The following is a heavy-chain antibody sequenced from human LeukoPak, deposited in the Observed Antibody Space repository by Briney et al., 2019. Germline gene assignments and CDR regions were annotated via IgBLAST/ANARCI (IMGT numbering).Heavy chain of an antibody. CDR2: IYYSGST. V-gene: IGHV4-38-2*02. CDR3: ARGPLTVTRGFNP. Sequence: SETLSLTCTVSGYSISSGYYWAWIRQPPGKGLEWIGSIYYSGSTYYNPSLKSRVTMSVDTSKNQFSLKLSSVTAADTAVYYCARGPLTVTRGFNPWGQGTLVTVSS. CDR1: GYSISSGYY. J-gene: IGHJ5*02. D-gene: IGHD4-17*01.